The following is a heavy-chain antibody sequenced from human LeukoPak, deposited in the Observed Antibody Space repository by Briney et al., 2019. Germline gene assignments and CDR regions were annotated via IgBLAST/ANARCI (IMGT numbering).Heavy chain of an antibody. CDR3: AKQAALGLKFDD. Sequence: ASVKVSCKASGYTFTSYYMHWVRQAPGQRLEWMGWINPHNGNTKYSQKFQGRVTITRDTSASTAYMELSSLRSEDTAVYYCAKQAALGLKFDDGGQGTLVTVSS. D-gene: IGHD6-25*01. CDR2: INPHNGNT. CDR1: GYTFTSYY. J-gene: IGHJ4*02. V-gene: IGHV1-3*01.